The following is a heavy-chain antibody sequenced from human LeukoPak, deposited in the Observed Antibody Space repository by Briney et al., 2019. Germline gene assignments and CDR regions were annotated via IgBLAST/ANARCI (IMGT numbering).Heavy chain of an antibody. CDR1: GGSISSYY. J-gene: IGHJ6*02. D-gene: IGHD3-9*01. CDR2: IYYSGST. CDR3: ASFKVLTGYGMDV. Sequence: SETLFLTCTVSGGSISSYYWSWIRQPPGKGLEWIGYIYYSGSTNYNPSLKSRVTISVDTSKNQFSLKLSSVTAADTAVYYCASFKVLTGYGMDVWGQGTTVTVSS. V-gene: IGHV4-59*01.